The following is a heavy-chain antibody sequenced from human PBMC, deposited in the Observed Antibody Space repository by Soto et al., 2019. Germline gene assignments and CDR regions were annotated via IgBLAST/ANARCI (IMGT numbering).Heavy chain of an antibody. Sequence: GSLRLSCAASGFTFSSSWMHWVRQAPGKGLVWVSRINSGASTTNYADSVKGRFTISRDNAKNTLYLQMDSLTAEDTAVYYCARGPSGWFGYDYWGQGTLVTVSS. J-gene: IGHJ4*02. V-gene: IGHV3-74*01. D-gene: IGHD6-19*01. CDR1: GFTFSSSW. CDR3: ARGPSGWFGYDY. CDR2: INSGASTT.